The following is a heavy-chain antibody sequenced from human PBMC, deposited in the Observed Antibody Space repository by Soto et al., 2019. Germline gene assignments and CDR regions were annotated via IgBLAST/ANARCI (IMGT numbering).Heavy chain of an antibody. CDR2: IYYSGST. V-gene: IGHV4-59*01. CDR1: GGSISSYY. CDR3: ARDLRSKGNYYYYMDV. Sequence: SETLYLTYTVPGGSISSYYWSWILQPPGKGLEWIGYIYYSGSTNYNPSLKSRVTISVDTSKNQFSLKLSSVTAADTAVYYCARDLRSKGNYYYYMDVWGKGTTVTVSS. D-gene: IGHD3-16*01. J-gene: IGHJ6*03.